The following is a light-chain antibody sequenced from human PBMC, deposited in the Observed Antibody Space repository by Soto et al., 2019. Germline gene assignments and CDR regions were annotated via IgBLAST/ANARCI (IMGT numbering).Light chain of an antibody. Sequence: QSALTQPASVSGSPGQSITISCTGTSSDVGGYNYVSWYQHHPGKAPKLMIYDVSNRPSGVSNRFSGSKSGNTASLSISGPQPEDEADYYCSSYRTSNTRQIVCGTGTKLTVL. CDR3: SSYRTSNTRQIV. J-gene: IGLJ1*01. CDR2: DVS. V-gene: IGLV2-14*03. CDR1: SSDVGGYNY.